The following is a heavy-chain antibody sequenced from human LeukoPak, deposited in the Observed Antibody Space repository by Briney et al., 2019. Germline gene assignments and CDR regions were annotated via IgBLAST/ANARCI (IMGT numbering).Heavy chain of an antibody. D-gene: IGHD5-12*01. Sequence: PGGSLRLSCAASGFTFSSYSMNWVRQAPGKWLEWVSSISSSSSYIYYADSVKGRFTISRDNAKNSLYLQMNSLRAEDMAVYYCARSWPSEGYFDYWGQGTLVTVSS. J-gene: IGHJ4*02. CDR2: ISSSSSYI. V-gene: IGHV3-21*01. CDR3: ARSWPSEGYFDY. CDR1: GFTFSSYS.